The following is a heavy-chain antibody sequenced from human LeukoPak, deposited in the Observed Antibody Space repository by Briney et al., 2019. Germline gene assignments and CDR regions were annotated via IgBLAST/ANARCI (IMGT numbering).Heavy chain of an antibody. Sequence: GGSLRLSCAASGFTFSSSAMSWVRQVPGKGPEWVSGISASGGSTYYADSVRGRFTISRDNSKNTLYLQINSLRAEDTAVCYCAKHLQTVTTYRRGFDYWGQGTLVTVSS. CDR2: ISASGGST. CDR3: AKHLQTVTTYRRGFDY. CDR1: GFTFSSSA. V-gene: IGHV3-23*01. D-gene: IGHD4-17*01. J-gene: IGHJ4*02.